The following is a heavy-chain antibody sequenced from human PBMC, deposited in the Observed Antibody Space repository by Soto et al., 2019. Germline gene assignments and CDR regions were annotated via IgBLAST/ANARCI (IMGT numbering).Heavy chain of an antibody. J-gene: IGHJ5*02. CDR3: AGMPYTSGLRFDP. CDR2: IYQSGVT. Sequence: TLSLTCNMSGDSYSISTYSWSWIRQPPGKALQWIGFIYQSGVTSYNPSLASRVSISLDRSNNHCSLKLKSVTAADTAVYFCAGMPYTSGLRFDPWGPGTLVTVSS. D-gene: IGHD6-19*01. V-gene: IGHV4-30-2*01. CDR1: GDSYSISTYS.